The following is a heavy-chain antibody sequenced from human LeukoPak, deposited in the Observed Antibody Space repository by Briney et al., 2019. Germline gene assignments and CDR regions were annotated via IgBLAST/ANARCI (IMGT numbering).Heavy chain of an antibody. CDR2: INHSGST. J-gene: IGHJ4*02. CDR3: ARERDYYGSGSYPL. V-gene: IGHV4-34*01. CDR1: GGTFRGYY. Sequence: SETLSLTCGVCGGTFRGYYWSWIRQPPGKGVEWVGEINHSGSTNYNPSLKSRVTISVDTFTHQFSLKLSSSTAAPPDVPSCARERDYYGSGSYPLWGQGTLVTVSS. D-gene: IGHD3-10*01.